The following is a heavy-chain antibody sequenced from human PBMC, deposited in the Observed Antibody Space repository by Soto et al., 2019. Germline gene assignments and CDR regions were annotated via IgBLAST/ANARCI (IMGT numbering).Heavy chain of an antibody. J-gene: IGHJ4*02. V-gene: IGHV3-23*01. CDR2: ISGGAGST. CDR1: GFTFSSYA. Sequence: GGSLRLSCAASGFTFSSYAMSWVRQAPGKGLEWVASISGGAGSTYYADSVKGRFTISRDNSKNSLFLQMNNLRAEDTAVYYCATRRNCTSTSCVFDFWGQGTLVTVSS. D-gene: IGHD2-2*01. CDR3: ATRRNCTSTSCVFDF.